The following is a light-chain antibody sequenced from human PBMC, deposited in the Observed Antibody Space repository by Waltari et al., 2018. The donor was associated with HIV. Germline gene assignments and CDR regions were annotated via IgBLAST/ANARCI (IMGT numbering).Light chain of an antibody. CDR3: CSYAGSSTHV. CDR1: RSDVGSYTL. CDR2: EVS. V-gene: IGLV2-23*02. J-gene: IGLJ1*01. Sequence: QSALTQPASVSGSPGQSITISCTGTRSDVGSYTLVSWYQQHPGKAPKLMIYEVSKRPSGVSNRFSGSKSGNTASLTISGLQAEDEADYYCCSYAGSSTHVFGSGTKVTVL.